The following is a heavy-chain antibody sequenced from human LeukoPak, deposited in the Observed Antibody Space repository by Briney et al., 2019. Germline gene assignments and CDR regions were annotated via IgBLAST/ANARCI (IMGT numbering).Heavy chain of an antibody. CDR1: GFILRNYG. CDR3: AKESPTTLQTPLYY. J-gene: IGHJ4*02. V-gene: IGHV3-23*01. CDR2: ISGSGGST. Sequence: GALRLSCAASGFILRNYGVSWVRQAPGKGLEWVSAISGSGGSTFYADSVKGRFTISRDNSKNTLYLQMNSLRAEDTAVYYCAKESPTTLQTPLYYWGQGTLVTVSS. D-gene: IGHD2-15*01.